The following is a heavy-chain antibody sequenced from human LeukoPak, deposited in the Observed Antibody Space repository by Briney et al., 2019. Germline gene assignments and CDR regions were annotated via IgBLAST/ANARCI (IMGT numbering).Heavy chain of an antibody. CDR1: GFTSSSYG. Sequence: GGSLRLSCAASGFTSSSYGMHWVRQAPGKGLEWVAVISYDGSNKYYADSVKGRFTISRDNSKNTLYLQMNSLRAEDTAVYYCAKDTKTRIAAAGSLDYWGQGTLVTVSS. CDR3: AKDTKTRIAAAGSLDY. J-gene: IGHJ4*02. D-gene: IGHD6-13*01. CDR2: ISYDGSNK. V-gene: IGHV3-30*18.